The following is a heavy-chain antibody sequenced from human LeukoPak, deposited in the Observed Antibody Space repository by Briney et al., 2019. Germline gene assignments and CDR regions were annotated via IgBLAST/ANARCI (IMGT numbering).Heavy chain of an antibody. V-gene: IGHV4-61*02. CDR2: IYTSGST. D-gene: IGHD3-10*01. J-gene: IGHJ4*02. Sequence: SETLSLTCTVSGGSISSGSDYWSWIRQPAGKGLEWIGRIYTSGSTNCNPSLKNRVTISVDTSKNQFSLKLSSVTAADTAVYYCARLSRHGSGSSWGQGTLVTVSS. CDR1: GGSISSGSDY. CDR3: ARLSRHGSGSS.